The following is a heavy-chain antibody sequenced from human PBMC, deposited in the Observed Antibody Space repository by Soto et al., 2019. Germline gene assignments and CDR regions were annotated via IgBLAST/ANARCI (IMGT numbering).Heavy chain of an antibody. CDR1: GGSISSGGYS. CDR3: ASVKGYYGSGSTGYFDY. J-gene: IGHJ4*02. Sequence: KTSETLSLTCAVSGGSISSGGYSWSWIRQPPGKGLEWIGYIYHSGSTYYNPSLKSRVTISVDRSKNQFSLKLSSVTAADTAVYYCASVKGYYGSGSTGYFDYWGQGTLVTVSS. D-gene: IGHD3-10*01. CDR2: IYHSGST. V-gene: IGHV4-30-2*01.